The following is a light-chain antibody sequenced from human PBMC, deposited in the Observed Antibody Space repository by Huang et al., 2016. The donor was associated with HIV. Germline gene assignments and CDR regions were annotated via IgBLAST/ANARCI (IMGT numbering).Light chain of an antibody. CDR1: QSISSN. J-gene: IGKJ4*01. Sequence: EVVMTQSPNTLSVSPGERATLSCRASQSISSNLAWYQQKPDQAPRLLIYRASARAAGVPARFSSSGSGTEFTLTISSLQSEDFAIYYCQQYNNWPPLTFGGGTKVEI. CDR3: QQYNNWPPLT. V-gene: IGKV3-15*01. CDR2: RAS.